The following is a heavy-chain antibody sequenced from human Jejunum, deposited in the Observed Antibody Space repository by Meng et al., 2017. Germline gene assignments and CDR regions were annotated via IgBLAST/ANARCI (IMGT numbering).Heavy chain of an antibody. CDR2: IKEDGSDK. D-gene: IGHD2/OR15-2a*01. J-gene: IGHJ3*02. CDR1: GFTLSNYG. V-gene: IGHV3-7*01. CDR3: ATFSRI. Sequence: GGSLRLSCAASGFTLSNYGMAWVRQAPGKGLEWVASIKEDGSDKYYVDSVKGRFTISKDNAKNSLFLQMNSLRAEDTAIYYCATFSRIWGQGTMVTVSS.